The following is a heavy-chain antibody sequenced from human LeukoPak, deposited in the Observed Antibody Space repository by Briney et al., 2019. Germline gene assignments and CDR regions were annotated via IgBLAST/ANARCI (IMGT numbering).Heavy chain of an antibody. CDR2: ISSSSSYI. Sequence: GGSLRLSCAASGFTFSSYSMNWVRQAPGKGLEWVSSISSSSSYIYYADSVKGRFTISRDNAKNSLYLQMNSLRAEDTAVYYCARDLLAVAVVVPSFMDVRGKGTTVTVSS. CDR3: ARDLLAVAVVVPSFMDV. D-gene: IGHD2-2*01. J-gene: IGHJ6*03. V-gene: IGHV3-21*01. CDR1: GFTFSSYS.